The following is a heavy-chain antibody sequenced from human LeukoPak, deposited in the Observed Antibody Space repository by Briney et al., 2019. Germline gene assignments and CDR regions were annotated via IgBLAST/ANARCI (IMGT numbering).Heavy chain of an antibody. V-gene: IGHV3-7*01. CDR2: IKQDGSGK. J-gene: IGHJ4*02. CDR3: ARESLDYNEGYDY. CDR1: GFTFSSYW. D-gene: IGHD4-11*01. Sequence: GGSLRLSCAASGFTFSSYWMSWVRQAPGKGLEWVANIKQDGSGKYYVDSVKGRFTISRDNAKNSLYLQMNSLRAEDTAVYYCARESLDYNEGYDYWGQGTLVTVSS.